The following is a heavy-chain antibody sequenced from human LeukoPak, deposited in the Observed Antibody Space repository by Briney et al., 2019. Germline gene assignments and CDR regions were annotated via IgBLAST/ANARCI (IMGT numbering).Heavy chain of an antibody. J-gene: IGHJ2*01. V-gene: IGHV4-39*07. CDR3: ARDGGPTGTLWYFDL. CDR1: GGSISSGDYY. CDR2: INHSGST. Sequence: SETLSLTCTVSGGSISSGDYYWSWIRQPPGKGLEWIGEINHSGSTNYNPSLKSRVTISVDTSKNQFSLKLSSVTAADTAVYYCARDGGPTGTLWYFDLWGRGTLVTVSS. D-gene: IGHD1-1*01.